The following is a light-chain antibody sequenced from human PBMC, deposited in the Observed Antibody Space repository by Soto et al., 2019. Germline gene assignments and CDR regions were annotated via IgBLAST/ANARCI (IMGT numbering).Light chain of an antibody. CDR2: DAS. V-gene: IGKV1-5*01. CDR3: QQYNSYRT. J-gene: IGKJ1*01. CDR1: QSISSW. Sequence: DIQMTQSPSTLSASVRDRVTITCLASQSISSWLAWYQQKPGKAPKLLIYDASSLESGVPSRFSGSGSGAEFTLTISSLQPDDFATYYCQQYNSYRTFGQGTKV.